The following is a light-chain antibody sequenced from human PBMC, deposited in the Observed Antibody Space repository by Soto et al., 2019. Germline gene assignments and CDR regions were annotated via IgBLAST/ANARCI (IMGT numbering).Light chain of an antibody. Sequence: EIAMTQSPCTLSVSPVERCTLSFRASQSVSTSLAWYQQKPGQAPRLLIYGASTRAAGIPARFSGSGSGTDFTLTISSLQSEDLAVYYCHQYKNWRTFGQGTKVDI. CDR1: QSVSTS. CDR2: GAS. J-gene: IGKJ1*01. CDR3: HQYKNWRT. V-gene: IGKV3-15*01.